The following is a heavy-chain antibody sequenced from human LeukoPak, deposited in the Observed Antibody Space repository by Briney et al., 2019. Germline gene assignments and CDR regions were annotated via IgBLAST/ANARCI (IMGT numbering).Heavy chain of an antibody. Sequence: EPSETLSLTCAVYGGSFSGYYWSWIRQPPGKGLEWIGEINHSGSTNYNPSLKSRVTISVDTSKNQFSLKLSSVTAADTDVYYCARGGAVKYYYDSSGSQVDYWGQGTLVTVSS. CDR2: INHSGST. CDR1: GGSFSGYY. V-gene: IGHV4-34*01. CDR3: ARGGAVKYYYDSSGSQVDY. D-gene: IGHD3-22*01. J-gene: IGHJ4*02.